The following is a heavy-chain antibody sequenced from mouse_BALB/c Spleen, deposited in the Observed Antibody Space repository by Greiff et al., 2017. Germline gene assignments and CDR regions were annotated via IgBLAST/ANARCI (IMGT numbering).Heavy chain of an antibody. CDR2: INPYNGDT. D-gene: IGHD2-1*01. Sequence: EVQGVESGPELVKPGASVKISCKASGYSFTGYFMNWVMQSHGKSLEWIGRINPYNGDTFYNQKFKGKATLTVDKSSSTAHMELRSLASEDSVVYYCARGNSLMDYWGQGTSVTVSS. J-gene: IGHJ4*01. CDR1: GYSFTGYF. V-gene: IGHV1-20*02. CDR3: ARGNSLMDY.